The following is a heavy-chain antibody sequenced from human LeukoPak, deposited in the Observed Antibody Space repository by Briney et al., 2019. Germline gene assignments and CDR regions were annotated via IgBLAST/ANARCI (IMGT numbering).Heavy chain of an antibody. D-gene: IGHD6-19*01. CDR2: IYYSGST. CDR3: ARSMWHRGQWYYFDY. CDR1: GGSISSSSYY. Sequence: SETLSLTCTVSGGSISSSSYYWGWIRQPPGKGLEWIGSIYYSGSTYYNPSLKSRVTISVDTSKNQFSLKLSSVTAADTAVYYCARSMWHRGQWYYFDYWGQGTLVTVSS. V-gene: IGHV4-39*01. J-gene: IGHJ4*02.